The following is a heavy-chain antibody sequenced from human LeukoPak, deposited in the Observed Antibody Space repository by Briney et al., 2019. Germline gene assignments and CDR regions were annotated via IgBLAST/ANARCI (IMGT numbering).Heavy chain of an antibody. D-gene: IGHD3-22*01. Sequence: ASVKVSCKASGYTFTGYYMHWVRQAPGQGLEWMGWISAYNGNTNYAQKLQGRVTMTTDTSTSTAYMELRSLRSDDTAVYYCARGPYYYDSSGYYSWAFDIWGQGTMVTVSS. CDR1: GYTFTGYY. V-gene: IGHV1-18*04. CDR2: ISAYNGNT. J-gene: IGHJ3*02. CDR3: ARGPYYYDSSGYYSWAFDI.